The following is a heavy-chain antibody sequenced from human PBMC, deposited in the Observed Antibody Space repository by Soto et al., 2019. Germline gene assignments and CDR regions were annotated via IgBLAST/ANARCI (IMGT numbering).Heavy chain of an antibody. CDR2: IIPIFGTA. Sequence: QVQLVQSGAEVKKPGSSVKVSCKASGGTFSSYAISWVRQAPGQGLEWMGGIIPIFGTANYAQKFQGRVTITADESTSTAYMELSSLISEYTAVYYCASSYYDSSCYYSGARNWFDPWGQGTLVTVSS. D-gene: IGHD3-22*01. V-gene: IGHV1-69*01. CDR1: GGTFSSYA. CDR3: ASSYYDSSCYYSGARNWFDP. J-gene: IGHJ5*02.